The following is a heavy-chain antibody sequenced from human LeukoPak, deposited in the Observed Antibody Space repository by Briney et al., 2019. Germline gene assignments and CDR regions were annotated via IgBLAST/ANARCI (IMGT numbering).Heavy chain of an antibody. CDR2: IYYSGST. Sequence: PSETLSLTSTVSCGSISSYYWSWIRQPPGKGLEWIGYIYYSGSTNYNPSLKSRVTISVDTSKNQFSLKLSSVTAADTAVYYCAREDSDDYGDAFDIWGQGTMVTVSS. CDR1: CGSISSYY. V-gene: IGHV4-59*01. D-gene: IGHD4-17*01. CDR3: AREDSDDYGDAFDI. J-gene: IGHJ3*02.